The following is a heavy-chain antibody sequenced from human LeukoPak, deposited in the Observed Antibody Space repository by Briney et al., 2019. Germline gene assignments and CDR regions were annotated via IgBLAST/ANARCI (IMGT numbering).Heavy chain of an antibody. CDR1: GFTVSSNY. D-gene: IGHD3-16*02. V-gene: IGHV3-66*01. CDR2: IYSGGST. CDR3: ASNYDYVWGSYRYSRGDAFDI. J-gene: IGHJ3*02. Sequence: GGSLRLSCAASGFTVSSNYMSWVRQAPGKGLEWVSVIYSGGSTYYADSVKGRFTISRDNSKNTLYLQMNSLRAEDTAVYYCASNYDYVWGSYRYSRGDAFDIWGQGTMVTVSS.